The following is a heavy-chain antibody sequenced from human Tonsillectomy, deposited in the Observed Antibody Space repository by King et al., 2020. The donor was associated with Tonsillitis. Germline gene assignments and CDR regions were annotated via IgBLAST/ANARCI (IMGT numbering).Heavy chain of an antibody. Sequence: VQLVESGGGLVQPGGSLRLSCAASGLTFSSYSMNWVRQAPGKGLDWVSYISSSSRTIYYADSVKGRFTISRDNAKNSLYLQMNSLRAEDTAVYYCARISSSWYYFDYWGQGTLVTVSS. D-gene: IGHD6-13*01. CDR3: ARISSSWYYFDY. CDR1: GLTFSSYS. CDR2: ISSSSRTI. V-gene: IGHV3-48*01. J-gene: IGHJ4*02.